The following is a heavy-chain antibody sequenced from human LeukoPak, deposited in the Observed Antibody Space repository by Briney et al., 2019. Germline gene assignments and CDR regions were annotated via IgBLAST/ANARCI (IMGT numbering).Heavy chain of an antibody. CDR3: ARSNDFYAPDY. D-gene: IGHD2/OR15-2a*01. V-gene: IGHV4-39*01. CDR1: GGSISSSSYF. Sequence: SETLSLTCTVSGGSISSSSYFWGWIRQPPGTGLEWIGSISYSGSTYYNPSLKSRVTISVDTSKDQFSLKLGSVTAADTAVYYCARSNDFYAPDYWGQGTLVTVSS. CDR2: ISYSGST. J-gene: IGHJ4*02.